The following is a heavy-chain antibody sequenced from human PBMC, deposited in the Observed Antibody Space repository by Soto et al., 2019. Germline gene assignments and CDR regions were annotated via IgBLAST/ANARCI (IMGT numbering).Heavy chain of an antibody. D-gene: IGHD3-22*01. V-gene: IGHV4-59*01. J-gene: IGHJ3*02. CDR1: GGSISSYY. CDR3: ARESDYYYDSSGYGDDAFDI. Sequence: TSETLSLTCTVSGGSISSYYWSWIRQPPGKGLEWIGYIYYSGSTNYNPSLKSRVTISVDTSKNQFSLKLSSVTAADTAVYYCARESDYYYDSSGYGDDAFDIWGQGTMVTVS. CDR2: IYYSGST.